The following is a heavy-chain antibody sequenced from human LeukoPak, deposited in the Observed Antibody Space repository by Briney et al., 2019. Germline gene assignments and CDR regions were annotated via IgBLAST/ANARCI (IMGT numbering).Heavy chain of an antibody. J-gene: IGHJ2*01. CDR3: ARGGGGYSWYFDL. V-gene: IGHV4-31*03. CDR2: IYYSGST. CDR1: GGSISGGGYY. Sequence: SQTLSLTCTVSGGSISGGGYYWSWIRQHPGKGLEWIGYIYYSGSTYYTPSLKNRVTISVATSKNQFSLRLSSVTAVDTAVYYCARGGGGYSWYFDLWGRGTLVTVSS. D-gene: IGHD5-12*01.